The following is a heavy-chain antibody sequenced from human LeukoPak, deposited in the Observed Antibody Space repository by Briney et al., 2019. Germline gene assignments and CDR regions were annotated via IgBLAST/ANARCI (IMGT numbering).Heavy chain of an antibody. CDR2: ISASGAYT. D-gene: IGHD2-2*01. Sequence: GGSLRLSCAASGFTFSSHGMSWVRQAPVKGLEWVSSISASGAYTYYTDSVKGRFTISRENSKNTVNRQMSSLTAEDAAVYYCAKSGHRQQGYCSTSNCARDYWGQGTLVTVSS. CDR1: GFTFSSHG. CDR3: AKSGHRQQGYCSTSNCARDY. J-gene: IGHJ4*02. V-gene: IGHV3-23*01.